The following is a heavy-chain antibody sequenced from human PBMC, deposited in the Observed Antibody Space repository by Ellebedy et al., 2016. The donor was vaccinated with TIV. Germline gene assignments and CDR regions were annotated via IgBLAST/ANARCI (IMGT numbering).Heavy chain of an antibody. D-gene: IGHD4-23*01. V-gene: IGHV3-23*01. Sequence: GGSLRLSXAASGFAFSSSAMTWVRQAPGKGLEWVSGIIGSDGRTYYADSVKGRFTISTDNSKNTLYLQMNSLRAEDTAVYYCARDHHYGGNSDAWGQGTLVTVSS. J-gene: IGHJ5*02. CDR2: IIGSDGRT. CDR3: ARDHHYGGNSDA. CDR1: GFAFSSSA.